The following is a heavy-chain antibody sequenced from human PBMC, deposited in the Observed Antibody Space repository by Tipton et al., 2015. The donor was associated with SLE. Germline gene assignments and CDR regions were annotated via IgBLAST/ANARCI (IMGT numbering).Heavy chain of an antibody. CDR3: AKDGGAAAVEY. Sequence: SLRLSCVASGFTFSIYAMSWVRQAPGKGLEWVSVIYSGGSTSYVDSVKGRFTISRDNSRNTLYLQMNSLRAEDTAVYYCAKDGGAAAVEYWGQGTLVTASS. V-gene: IGHV3-23*03. CDR1: GFTFSIYA. CDR2: IYSGGST. D-gene: IGHD6-13*01. J-gene: IGHJ4*02.